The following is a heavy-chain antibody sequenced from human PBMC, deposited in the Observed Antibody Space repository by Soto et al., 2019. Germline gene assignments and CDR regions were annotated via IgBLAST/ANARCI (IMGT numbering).Heavy chain of an antibody. CDR1: GDLFNNYA. CDR3: EASSSVAAAGYFKF. CDR2: ISPLFSTT. V-gene: IGHV1-69*13. Sequence: SVKVSCKATGDLFNNYAFNWVRQAPGQGQECMGRISPLFSTTNYAQKFQGRVTIGADELTTIVYLEVSNLESEDTAMYYCEASSSVAAAGYFKFWGQGNLVTVSS. J-gene: IGHJ4*02. D-gene: IGHD6-13*01.